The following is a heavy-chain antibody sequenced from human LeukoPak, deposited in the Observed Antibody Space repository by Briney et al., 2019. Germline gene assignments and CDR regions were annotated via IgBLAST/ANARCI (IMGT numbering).Heavy chain of an antibody. J-gene: IGHJ6*03. CDR1: GFTFSSYW. V-gene: IGHV3-7*01. D-gene: IGHD2-2*01. CDR3: ARDGYCSSTSCKYYYYYMDV. Sequence: EGSLRLSCAASGFTFSSYWMSWVRQAPGKGLEWVANIKQDGSEKYYVDSVKGRFTISRDNAKNSLYLQMNSLRAEDTAVYYCARDGYCSSTSCKYYYYYMDVWGKGTTVTVSS. CDR2: IKQDGSEK.